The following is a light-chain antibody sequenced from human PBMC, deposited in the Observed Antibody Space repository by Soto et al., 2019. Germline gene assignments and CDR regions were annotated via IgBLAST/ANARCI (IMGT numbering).Light chain of an antibody. CDR2: WAS. CDR1: QSVLYTSNNKNY. Sequence: IVMTQSPDSLAVSLVESATINCKSSQSVLYTSNNKNYLAWYQQKPGQPPKLLIYWASTRESGVPDRFSGSGSGTDFTLTISSLQAEDVAVYYCQQYYSTPVTFGQGTKVDIK. CDR3: QQYYSTPVT. J-gene: IGKJ1*01. V-gene: IGKV4-1*01.